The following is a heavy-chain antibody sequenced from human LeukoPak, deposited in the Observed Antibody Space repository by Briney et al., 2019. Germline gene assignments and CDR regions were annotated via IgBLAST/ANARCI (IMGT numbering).Heavy chain of an antibody. CDR2: ISGSGGST. CDR1: GFTFSSYA. CDR3: ARRVPYSSPSVYFDC. Sequence: GGSLRLSCAASGFTFSSYAMSWVRQAPGKGLEWVSGISGSGGSTYYADSVKGRFTISRDNSKNTLYLQMNSLRAEDTAIYYCARRVPYSSPSVYFDCWGQGTLVSVSS. V-gene: IGHV3-23*01. D-gene: IGHD6-6*01. J-gene: IGHJ4*02.